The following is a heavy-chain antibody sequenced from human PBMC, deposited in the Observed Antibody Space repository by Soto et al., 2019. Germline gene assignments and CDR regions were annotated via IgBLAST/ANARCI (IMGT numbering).Heavy chain of an antibody. CDR2: IYPGDSDT. Sequence: GESLKISCKGSGYSFTSYWIGWVRQMPGKGLEWMGIIYPGDSDTRYSPSFQCQVTISADKSISTAYLQWSSLTASDTAMYYCDRRDTVDGYRYCGQGTRVAVSS. CDR3: DRRDTVDGYRY. D-gene: IGHD6-19*01. CDR1: GYSFTSYW. J-gene: IGHJ4*02. V-gene: IGHV5-51*01.